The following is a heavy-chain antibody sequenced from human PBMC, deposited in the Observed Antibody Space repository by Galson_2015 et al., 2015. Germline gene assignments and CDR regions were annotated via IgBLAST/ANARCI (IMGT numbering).Heavy chain of an antibody. CDR2: LSTNGVST. V-gene: IGHV3-23*01. CDR1: GFTFSNSV. Sequence: SLRLSCAASGFTFSNSVMGWVRQTPGEGLEWLALLSTNGVSTNYAESVQSRFTSSRAVSKNIFYLQMSSLRVDDTAVYYCAEGGSVTMRTAFDVWGQGTMVSVSS. J-gene: IGHJ3*01. D-gene: IGHD5/OR15-5a*01. CDR3: AEGGSVTMRTAFDV.